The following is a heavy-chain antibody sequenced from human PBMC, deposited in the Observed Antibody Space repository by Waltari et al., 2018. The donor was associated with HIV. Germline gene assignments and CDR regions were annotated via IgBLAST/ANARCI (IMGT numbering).Heavy chain of an antibody. Sequence: VQLVEFGGRVVQPRRSLRLSCVVPGSTFSSYGMHWVRQAPGKGLEWVAVIWYDGSKKYYADSVKGRFTISRDNSKNTLYLQMNSLRDEDTAVYYCARGVHDFYYGMDVWGQGTSVTVSS. CDR3: ARGVHDFYYGMDV. J-gene: IGHJ6*02. CDR1: GSTFSSYG. V-gene: IGHV3-33*01. CDR2: IWYDGSKK.